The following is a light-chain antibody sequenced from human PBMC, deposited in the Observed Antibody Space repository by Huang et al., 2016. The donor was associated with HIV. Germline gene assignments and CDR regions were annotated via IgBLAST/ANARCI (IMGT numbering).Light chain of an antibody. CDR2: AAS. CDR1: QIVSSH. J-gene: IGKJ3*01. Sequence: ETVMTQSPVTLSVSPGGRASLSCWSSQIVSSHLAWYQQNLGQAPRLLIYAASTRATGVPARFSGSGAGTDFTLTISTLQSEDSAVYYCQQYNDFRSTFGPGTRVEIK. CDR3: QQYNDFRST. V-gene: IGKV3-15*01.